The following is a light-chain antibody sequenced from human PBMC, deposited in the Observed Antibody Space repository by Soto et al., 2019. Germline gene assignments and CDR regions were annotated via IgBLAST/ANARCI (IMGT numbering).Light chain of an antibody. CDR1: QSLFFTSKNKDY. V-gene: IGKV4-1*01. CDR2: WST. J-gene: IGKJ2*03. CDR3: HQYYSIPYS. Sequence: DIVMTQSPDSLAVSLGERATINCKSSQSLFFTSKNKDYLAWYQHKPGQPPKLLFYWSTTRESGVPDRFSGSGSGTDFTLTISSLQAEDVAVYYCHQYYSIPYSFGQGTKLEI.